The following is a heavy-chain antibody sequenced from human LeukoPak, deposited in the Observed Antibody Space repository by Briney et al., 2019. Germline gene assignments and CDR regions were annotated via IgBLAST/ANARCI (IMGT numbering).Heavy chain of an antibody. J-gene: IGHJ4*02. CDR3: VKPRKYTTNWSFDY. V-gene: IGHV3-53*04. Sequence: GGSLRLSCAASGFTVSSNYMSWVRQAPGKGLEWVSVIYSGGSTYYADSVKGRFTISRHNSKNTLYLQMNSLRAEDTAVYYCVKPRKYTTNWSFDYWGQGTLVTVSS. D-gene: IGHD6-13*01. CDR1: GFTVSSNY. CDR2: IYSGGST.